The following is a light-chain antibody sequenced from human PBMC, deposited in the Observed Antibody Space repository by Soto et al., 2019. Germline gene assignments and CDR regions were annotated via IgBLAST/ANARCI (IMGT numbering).Light chain of an antibody. CDR2: EVN. J-gene: IGLJ2*01. CDR1: SSDIGSYTL. CDR3: CSFATGARLV. V-gene: IGLV2-23*02. Sequence: QSALTQPASVSGSPGQSITISCTGTSSDIGSYTLVSWYQHHPDKAPKLIIYEVNKRPSGISNRFSGSKSGNTASLTISGLQAEDDADYYCCSFATGARLVFGGGTKLTVL.